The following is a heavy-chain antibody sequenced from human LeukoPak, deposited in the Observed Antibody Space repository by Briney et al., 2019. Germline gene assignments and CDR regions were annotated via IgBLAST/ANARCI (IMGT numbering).Heavy chain of an antibody. J-gene: IGHJ5*02. Sequence: ASLKVSCTASGYTFTGYSMHWVRQTPGQGLEWMGWIKPNSGGTNYAQKYQGRVPMTTNTSIRKAYMERGRLGSDYTAVCYCARVLSIAAAGNSRSVGPLTENWFDPWGQGTRVTVSS. D-gene: IGHD6-13*01. V-gene: IGHV1-2*02. CDR1: GYTFTGYS. CDR3: ARVLSIAAAGNSRSVGPLTENWFDP. CDR2: IKPNSGGT.